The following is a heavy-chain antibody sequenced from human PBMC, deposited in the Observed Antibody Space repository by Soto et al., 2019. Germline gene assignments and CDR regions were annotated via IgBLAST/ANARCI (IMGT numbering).Heavy chain of an antibody. D-gene: IGHD3-3*01. V-gene: IGHV4-59*01. J-gene: IGHJ3*02. CDR3: ASSSPHYDFWSGYSFWDAFDI. Sequence: SETLSLTCTVSGGSISSYYWSWIRQPPGKGLEWVGYISYSGSTNYNPSLKSRVTISVDTSKNQFSLKLSSVTAADTAVYYCASSSPHYDFWSGYSFWDAFDIWGQGTMVTVSS. CDR2: ISYSGST. CDR1: GGSISSYY.